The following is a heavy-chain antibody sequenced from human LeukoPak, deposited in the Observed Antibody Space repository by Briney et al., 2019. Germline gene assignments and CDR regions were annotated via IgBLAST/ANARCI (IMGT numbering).Heavy chain of an antibody. CDR1: GGSIESYY. D-gene: IGHD3-9*01. J-gene: IGHJ4*02. V-gene: IGHV4-4*08. CDR2: IAASGTT. Sequence: SETLSLTCSVSGGSIESYYWSWIRQPPGRGLEFIGYIAASGTTKHNPSLKSRVTLSMDTSKNQFSLKLRSVTAADTAVYFCARFPYFEGFDYWGQGTQVIVSS. CDR3: ARFPYFEGFDY.